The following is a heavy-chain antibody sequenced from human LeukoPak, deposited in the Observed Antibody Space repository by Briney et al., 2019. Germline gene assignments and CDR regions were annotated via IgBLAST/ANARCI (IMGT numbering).Heavy chain of an antibody. CDR3: ARGKIGSYYYYYYMDV. Sequence: SETLSLTCTVSGGSISSYYWSWVRQPPGKGLEWIGYIYYSGSTNYNPSLKSRVTISVDTSKNQFSLKLSSVTAADTAVDYCARGKIGSYYYYYYMDVWGKGTTVTVSS. CDR2: IYYSGST. D-gene: IGHD1-26*01. CDR1: GGSISSYY. V-gene: IGHV4-59*01. J-gene: IGHJ6*03.